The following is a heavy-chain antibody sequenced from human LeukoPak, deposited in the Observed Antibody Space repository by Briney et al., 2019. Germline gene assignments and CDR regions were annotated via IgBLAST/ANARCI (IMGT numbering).Heavy chain of an antibody. Sequence: SETLSLTCAVYGGSFRGYYWSWIRQPPGKGLEGIGEINHGGRTNYDPSLQSRATLSVDTSKNQFSLKLSSVTTAYAAVYYCARGRRYCSGGSCYSYYYYGMDVWGQGTTVTVSS. V-gene: IGHV4-34*01. J-gene: IGHJ6*02. D-gene: IGHD2-15*01. CDR3: ARGRRYCSGGSCYSYYYYGMDV. CDR2: INHGGRT. CDR1: GGSFRGYY.